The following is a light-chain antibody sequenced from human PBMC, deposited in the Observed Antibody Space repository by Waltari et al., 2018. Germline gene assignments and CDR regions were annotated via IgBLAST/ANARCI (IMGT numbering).Light chain of an antibody. CDR2: SLS. J-gene: IGKJ2*01. V-gene: IGKV2-40*01. CDR3: MQRLEFPYT. CDR1: QSLLNSDYGLTY. Sequence: DIVMTQTPLSLPVTPGEPASISCASSQSLLNSDYGLTYLDLFLQKPGQSPQLLIYSLSYRASGVPDRFSGTGSGISCSLKISRVEAEDVGIYYCMQRLEFPYTFGQGTRL.